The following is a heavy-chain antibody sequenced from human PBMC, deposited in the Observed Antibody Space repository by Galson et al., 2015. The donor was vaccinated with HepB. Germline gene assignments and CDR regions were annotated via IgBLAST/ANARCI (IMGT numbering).Heavy chain of an antibody. CDR3: ARERSESPLGMDV. V-gene: IGHV3-33*08. CDR2: IWYDVSNK. D-gene: IGHD3-3*01. J-gene: IGHJ6*02. Sequence: SLRLPCAAHGFTFSSYSMNWVRQAPGKGLESVAVIWYDVSNKYYADSVKARFTISRDNSKNTLYLQMDSLRAEDMAVYYCARERSESPLGMDVWGQGTTVTVAS. CDR1: GFTFSSYS.